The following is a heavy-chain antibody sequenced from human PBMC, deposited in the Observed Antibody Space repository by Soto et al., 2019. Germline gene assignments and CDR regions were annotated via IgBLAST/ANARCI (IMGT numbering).Heavy chain of an antibody. V-gene: IGHV3-21*01. CDR2: ISSSSYI. J-gene: IGHJ4*02. CDR3: ARDFLQLVHDY. CDR1: GFTFSSYS. D-gene: IGHD6-6*01. Sequence: PGGSLRLSCAASGFTFSSYSMNWFRKAPGKGLEWVSSISSSSYIYYADSVKGRFTISRDKAKNSLYLQMNSLRAEDTAVYYCARDFLQLVHDYWGQGTLVTVSS.